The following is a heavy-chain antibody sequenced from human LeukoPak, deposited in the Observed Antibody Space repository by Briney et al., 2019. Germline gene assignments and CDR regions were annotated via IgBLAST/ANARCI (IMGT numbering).Heavy chain of an antibody. J-gene: IGHJ4*02. CDR1: GFTFSSYA. CDR2: ISGSGGST. V-gene: IGHV3-23*01. Sequence: GGSLRLTCAASGFTFSSYAMSWVRQTPEKGLEWVSGISGSGGSTYNADSVKGRFTISRDNSKNRLYLQMNGLRADDTAVYYCAKDRQGPIDSWGQGTLVTVSS. D-gene: IGHD2-2*02. CDR3: AKDRQGPIDS.